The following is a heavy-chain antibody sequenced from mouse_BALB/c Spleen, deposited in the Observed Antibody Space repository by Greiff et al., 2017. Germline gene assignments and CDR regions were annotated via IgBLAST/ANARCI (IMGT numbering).Heavy chain of an antibody. CDR1: GYTFTSYW. CDR3: ASGWDYFDY. J-gene: IGHJ3*01. D-gene: IGHD4-1*01. Sequence: QVQLQQSGAELARPGASVKLSCKASGYTFTSYWMQWVKQRPGQGLEWIGAIYPGDGDTRYTQKFKGKATLTADKSSSTAYMQLSSLASEDSAVYYCASGWDYFDYWGQGTLVTVSA. V-gene: IGHV1-87*01. CDR2: IYPGDGDT.